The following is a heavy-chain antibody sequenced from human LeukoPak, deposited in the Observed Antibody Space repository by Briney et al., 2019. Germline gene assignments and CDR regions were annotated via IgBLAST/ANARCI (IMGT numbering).Heavy chain of an antibody. D-gene: IGHD3/OR15-3a*01. CDR1: GGSISSGDYY. Sequence: SETLSLTCTVSGGSISSGDYYWSWLRQPPGKGLEGIGYIYCSGSTYYNASLKSQVTISVDTAKSQFSLKLSSVSAADTAVYYCARERTLLYYFDYWGQGTLVTVSS. V-gene: IGHV4-30-4*02. J-gene: IGHJ4*02. CDR2: IYCSGST. CDR3: ARERTLLYYFDY.